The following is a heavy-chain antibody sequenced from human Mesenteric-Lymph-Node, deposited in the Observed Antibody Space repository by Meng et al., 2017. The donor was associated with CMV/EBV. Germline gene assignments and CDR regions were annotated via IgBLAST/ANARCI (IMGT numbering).Heavy chain of an antibody. V-gene: IGHV3-13*01. CDR2: IDIDDVT. Sequence: GGSLRLSCAASGFTFSTYDMHWVRRPTGKRLEWVSTIDIDDVTTYSDSVKGRFTISRENAKNPLFLQMNSLRAEDTAVYYCVRGSGPNWFDPWGQGTLVTVSS. CDR3: VRGSGPNWFDP. D-gene: IGHD2-8*01. CDR1: GFTFSTYD. J-gene: IGHJ5*02.